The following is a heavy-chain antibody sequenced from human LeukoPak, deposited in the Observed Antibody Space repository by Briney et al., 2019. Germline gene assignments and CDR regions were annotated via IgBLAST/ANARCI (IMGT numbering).Heavy chain of an antibody. J-gene: IGHJ4*02. CDR2: IKYDGSAT. D-gene: IGHD3-22*01. Sequence: PGGSLRLSCAASGFTFSNYWMHWIRQVPGKGLVWVSHIKYDGSATNYADSVKGRFTISRDNSRNTLYLQMNSLRAEDTAVYYCAKASTMIVVVIYFDYWGQGTLVTVSS. V-gene: IGHV3-74*01. CDR1: GFTFSNYW. CDR3: AKASTMIVVVIYFDY.